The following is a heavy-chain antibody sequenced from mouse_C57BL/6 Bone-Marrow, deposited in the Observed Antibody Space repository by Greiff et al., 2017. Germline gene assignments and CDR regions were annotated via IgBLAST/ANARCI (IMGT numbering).Heavy chain of an antibody. D-gene: IGHD2-1*01. CDR1: GYTFTDYE. CDR2: IDPETGGT. CDR3: TSYGNYVRYAMDY. V-gene: IGHV1-15*01. J-gene: IGHJ4*01. Sequence: QVQLKESGAELVRPGASVTLSCKASGYTFTDYEMHWVKQTPVHGLEWIGAIDPETGGTAYNQKFKGKAILTADKSSSTAYMELRSLTSEDSAVYYCTSYGNYVRYAMDYWGQGTSVTVSS.